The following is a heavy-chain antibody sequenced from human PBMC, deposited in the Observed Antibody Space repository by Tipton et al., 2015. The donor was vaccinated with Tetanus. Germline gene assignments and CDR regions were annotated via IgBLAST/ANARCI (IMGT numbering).Heavy chain of an antibody. CDR3: ARSYDFWSGYYPFDY. CDR2: ISSSGSTI. V-gene: IGHV3-11*01. Sequence: SLRLSCAASGFTFSDYYMSWIRQAPGKGLEWVSYISSSGSTICYADSVKGRFTISRDNAKNSLYLQMNSLRAEDTAVYYCARSYDFWSGYYPFDYWGQGTLVTVSS. CDR1: GFTFSDYY. D-gene: IGHD3-3*01. J-gene: IGHJ4*02.